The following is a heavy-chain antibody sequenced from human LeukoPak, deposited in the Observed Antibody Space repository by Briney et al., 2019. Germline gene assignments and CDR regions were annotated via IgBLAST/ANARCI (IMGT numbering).Heavy chain of an antibody. V-gene: IGHV3-9*01. Sequence: PGRSLRLSCAASGFTFDDYAMHWVRQAPGKGLEWVSGISWNSGSIGYADSVKGRFTISRDNAKNSLYLQMNSLRAEDTAVYYCARDRDFWSGYDAFDIWGQGTMVTVSS. CDR1: GFTFDDYA. CDR3: ARDRDFWSGYDAFDI. J-gene: IGHJ3*02. CDR2: ISWNSGSI. D-gene: IGHD3-3*01.